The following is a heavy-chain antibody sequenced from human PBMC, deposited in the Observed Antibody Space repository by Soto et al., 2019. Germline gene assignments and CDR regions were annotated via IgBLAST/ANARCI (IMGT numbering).Heavy chain of an antibody. Sequence: EVQLVESGGGLVQPGRSLRLSCAASGLIFDDYAMHWVRQAPGRGLEWVSGISWNSGSIGYSDSVKGRFTITRDNAKNSLYLQMNSLRAVDTALYYCAKDYSSSWYTDELSYYYGMDVWGQGTTVTVSS. CDR1: GLIFDDYA. CDR3: AKDYSSSWYTDELSYYYGMDV. D-gene: IGHD6-13*01. J-gene: IGHJ6*02. V-gene: IGHV3-9*01. CDR2: ISWNSGSI.